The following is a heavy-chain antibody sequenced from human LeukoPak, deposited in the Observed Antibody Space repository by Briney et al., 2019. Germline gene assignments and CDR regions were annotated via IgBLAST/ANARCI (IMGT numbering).Heavy chain of an antibody. Sequence: PGGSLRLSCAASGFTFSSYAMHWVRQAPGKGLEWVAVISYDGSNKYYADSVKGRFTISRDNSKNTLYLQMNSLRAEDTAVYYCARSRLRFLELDAFDIWGQGTMVTVSS. CDR3: ARSRLRFLELDAFDI. J-gene: IGHJ3*02. V-gene: IGHV3-30-3*01. CDR1: GFTFSSYA. CDR2: ISYDGSNK. D-gene: IGHD3-3*01.